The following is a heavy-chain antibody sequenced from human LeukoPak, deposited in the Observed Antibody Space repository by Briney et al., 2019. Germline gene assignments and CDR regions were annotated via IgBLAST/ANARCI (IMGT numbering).Heavy chain of an antibody. Sequence: GGSLRLSCAASGFTFSSYGMHWVRQAPGKGLEWVAVIWYDGSNKYYADSVKGRFTISRDNSKNTLYLQMNSLKAEDTAVYYCARGDSSGYYLIYWGQGTLVTVSS. D-gene: IGHD3-22*01. CDR3: ARGDSSGYYLIY. CDR2: IWYDGSNK. V-gene: IGHV3-33*01. J-gene: IGHJ4*02. CDR1: GFTFSSYG.